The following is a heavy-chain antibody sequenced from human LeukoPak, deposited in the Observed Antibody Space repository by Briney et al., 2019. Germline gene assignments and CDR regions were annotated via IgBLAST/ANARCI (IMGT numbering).Heavy chain of an antibody. CDR2: ISRRTSTI. D-gene: IGHD1-26*01. Sequence: PGGSLRLSCAASGFTFSSYNMNWVRQAPGKGLEWVSHISRRTSTIYYADSVKGRFTISRDKAKKSLYLEMNSLRAEDTAVYYCARDVGATDFDCWGQGTLVTVSS. J-gene: IGHJ4*02. CDR1: GFTFSSYN. V-gene: IGHV3-48*01. CDR3: ARDVGATDFDC.